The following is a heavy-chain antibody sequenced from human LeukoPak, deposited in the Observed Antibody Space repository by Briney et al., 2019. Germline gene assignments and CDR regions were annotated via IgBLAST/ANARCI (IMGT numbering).Heavy chain of an antibody. CDR1: GDSISTYY. V-gene: IGHV4-59*01. Sequence: KTWETLSLTCTVSGDSISTYYWTWIRQPPGKGLEWIGYISDSGSTNYNPSLKSRVTISLDTSKNQFSLKLISLTAADTAAYYCARVGYGDYGWFDPWGQGTLVTVSS. CDR2: ISDSGST. J-gene: IGHJ5*02. CDR3: ARVGYGDYGWFDP. D-gene: IGHD4-17*01.